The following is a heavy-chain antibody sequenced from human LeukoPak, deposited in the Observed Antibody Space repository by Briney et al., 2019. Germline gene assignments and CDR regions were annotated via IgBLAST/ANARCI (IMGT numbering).Heavy chain of an antibody. D-gene: IGHD4-17*01. V-gene: IGHV1-46*01. Sequence: ASVKVSCKASGYTFTSYYMHWVRQAPGQGLEWMGIINPSGGSTSYAQKFQGRVTMSRDTSTSTVYMELSSPRSEDTAVYYCARDPHPGYGDYGFDYWGQGTLVTVSS. J-gene: IGHJ4*02. CDR2: INPSGGST. CDR3: ARDPHPGYGDYGFDY. CDR1: GYTFTSYY.